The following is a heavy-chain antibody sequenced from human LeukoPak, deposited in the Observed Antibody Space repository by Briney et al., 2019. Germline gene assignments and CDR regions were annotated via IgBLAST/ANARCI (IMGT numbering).Heavy chain of an antibody. CDR3: ARDGGGSGRFDY. CDR1: GDSISSGDYY. CDR2: IYYSGST. Sequence: SETLSLTCTVSGDSISSGDYYWSWIRQPPGKGLEWIGYIYYSGSTNYNPSLKSRVTISVDTSKNQFSLKLSSVTAADTAVYYCARDGGGSGRFDYWGQGTLVTVSS. D-gene: IGHD1-26*01. J-gene: IGHJ4*02. V-gene: IGHV4-61*08.